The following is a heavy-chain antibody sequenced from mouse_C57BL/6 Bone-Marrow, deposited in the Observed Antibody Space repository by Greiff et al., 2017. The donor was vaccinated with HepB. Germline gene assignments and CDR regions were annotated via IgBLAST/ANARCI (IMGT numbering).Heavy chain of an antibody. D-gene: IGHD3-3*01. CDR2: IDSENGDT. Sequence: EVQLQQSGAELVRPGASVKLSCTASGFNIKDDYMHWVKQRPEQGLEWIGWIDSENGDTEYASKFQGKATITADTSSNTAYLQLSSLTSEDTAVYYCTTEEGVGFAYWGQGTLVTVSA. J-gene: IGHJ3*01. CDR1: GFNIKDDY. CDR3: TTEEGVGFAY. V-gene: IGHV14-4*01.